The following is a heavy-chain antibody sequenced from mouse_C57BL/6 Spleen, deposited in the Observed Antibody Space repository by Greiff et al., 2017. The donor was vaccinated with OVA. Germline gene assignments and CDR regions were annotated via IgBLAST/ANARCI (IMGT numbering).Heavy chain of an antibody. D-gene: IGHD3-2*02. J-gene: IGHJ4*01. Sequence: QVQLQQSGAELARPGASVKLSCKASGYTLTRYGISWVKQRTGQGLEWIGEIYPRSGNTYYNEKFKGKATLTADKSSSTAYMELRSLTSEDSAVYFCARVQTAQATWAMDYWGQGTSVTVSS. CDR2: IYPRSGNT. CDR1: GYTLTRYG. CDR3: ARVQTAQATWAMDY. V-gene: IGHV1-81*01.